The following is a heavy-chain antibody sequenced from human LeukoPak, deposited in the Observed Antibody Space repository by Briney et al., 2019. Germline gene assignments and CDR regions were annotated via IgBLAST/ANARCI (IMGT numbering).Heavy chain of an antibody. J-gene: IGHJ4*02. D-gene: IGHD2-15*01. Sequence: GGSLRLSCTVSGFTVSSNPWSWVRQAPGKGLEWVSFIYSGGDTHYSDSVKGRFTISRDNSKNTLYLQMNSPRAEDTAIYYCSRRAGEYSHPYDYWGQGTLVTVSS. V-gene: IGHV3-53*01. CDR3: SRRAGEYSHPYDY. CDR2: IYSGGDT. CDR1: GFTVSSNP.